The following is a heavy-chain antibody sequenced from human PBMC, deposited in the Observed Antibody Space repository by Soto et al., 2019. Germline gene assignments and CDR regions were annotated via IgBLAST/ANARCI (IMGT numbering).Heavy chain of an antibody. J-gene: IGHJ4*02. D-gene: IGHD3-9*01. CDR2: IYDSGNIY. V-gene: IGHV4-31*03. Sequence: PXETLTLTCTVSGVSITSGWHYWGWIRQYPGKGLEWIVHIYDSGNIYFYNPSLKSRVTISADTSRNQFSLSLSSLTAADTAVYYCARVDQRGFSVLTDFWGQGILVTVSS. CDR1: GVSITSGWHY. CDR3: ARVDQRGFSVLTDF.